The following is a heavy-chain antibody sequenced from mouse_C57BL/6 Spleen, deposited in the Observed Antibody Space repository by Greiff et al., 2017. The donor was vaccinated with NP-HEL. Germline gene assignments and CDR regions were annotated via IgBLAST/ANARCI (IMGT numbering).Heavy chain of an antibody. CDR1: GYAFSSSW. CDR2: IYPGDGDT. D-gene: IGHD4-1*01. Sequence: VQLQESGPELVKPGASVKISCKASGYAFSSSWMNWVKQRPGKGLEWIGRIYPGDGDTNYNGKFKGKATLTADKSSSTAYMQLSSLTSEDSAVYCCSRGDWDWYFDVWGTGTTVTVSS. V-gene: IGHV1-82*01. CDR3: SRGDWDWYFDV. J-gene: IGHJ1*03.